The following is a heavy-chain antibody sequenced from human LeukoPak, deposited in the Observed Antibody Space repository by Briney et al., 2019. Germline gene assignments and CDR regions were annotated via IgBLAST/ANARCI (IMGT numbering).Heavy chain of an antibody. J-gene: IGHJ3*01. D-gene: IGHD4-23*01. CDR3: ARYSAAGGNFH. CDR1: GFTFSSYS. V-gene: IGHV3-23*01. CDR2: ISHNDDRT. Sequence: GGSLRLSCAASGFTFSSYSMNWVRQAPGKGPEWVSGISHNDDRTFYADSVKGRFTVFRDNSKNTLYLQMNSLRAEDTAVYYCARYSAAGGNFHWGQGTMVTVSS.